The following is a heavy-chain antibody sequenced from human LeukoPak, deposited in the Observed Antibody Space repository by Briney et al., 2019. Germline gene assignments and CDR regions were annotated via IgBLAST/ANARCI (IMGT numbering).Heavy chain of an antibody. CDR3: ARDRMVTHFDY. Sequence: GGSLRLSCAASGFTFSTYGMHWVRQAPGKGLEWVSFIRNDGSNKYYADSVKGRFTISRDNSKNTVYLQMNSLRAEDTAVYYCARDRMVTHFDYWGRGTLVTVSS. CDR1: GFTFSTYG. D-gene: IGHD2-21*02. V-gene: IGHV3-30*02. J-gene: IGHJ4*02. CDR2: IRNDGSNK.